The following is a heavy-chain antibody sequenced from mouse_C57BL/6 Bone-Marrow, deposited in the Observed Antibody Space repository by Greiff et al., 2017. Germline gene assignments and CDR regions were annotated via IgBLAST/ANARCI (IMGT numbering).Heavy chain of an antibody. CDR3: ARGGSSGYNAMDY. J-gene: IGHJ4*01. Sequence: QVQLQQSGAELARPGASVKLSCKASGYTFTSYGISWVKQRTGQGLEWIGEIYPRSGNTYYNEQFKGKATLTADKSSSTAYMELRSLTSEDSAVYFCARGGSSGYNAMDYWGQGTSVTVSS. D-gene: IGHD3-2*02. CDR2: IYPRSGNT. V-gene: IGHV1-81*01. CDR1: GYTFTSYG.